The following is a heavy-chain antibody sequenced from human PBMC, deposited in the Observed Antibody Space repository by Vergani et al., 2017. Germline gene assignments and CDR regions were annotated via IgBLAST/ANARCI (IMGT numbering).Heavy chain of an antibody. D-gene: IGHD3-10*01. CDR2: INPNSGGT. V-gene: IGHV1-2*02. Sequence: QVQLVQSGAEVKKPGASVKVSCKASGYTFTSYGISWVRQAPGQGLEWVGWINPNSGGTNYAQKFQGRVTMTRDTSISTAYMELSRLRSDDTAVYYCARGSKIRVRGVSSRGLDYWGQGTLVTVSS. CDR3: ARGSKIRVRGVSSRGLDY. CDR1: GYTFTSYG. J-gene: IGHJ4*02.